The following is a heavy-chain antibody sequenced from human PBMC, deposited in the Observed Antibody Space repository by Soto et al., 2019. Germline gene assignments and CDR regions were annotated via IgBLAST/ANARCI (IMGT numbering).Heavy chain of an antibody. CDR2: ITSTGITT. V-gene: IGHV3-23*01. D-gene: IGHD4-17*01. CDR3: AKGFDYGDTKHIDH. J-gene: IGHJ4*02. CDR1: GFDFRTHA. Sequence: GGSLRLSCAASGFDFRTHALSWVRQAPGKGLEWLSSITSTGITTHYAESVKGRFTISRENSGKTLHLQMNNLRVDDTALYYCAKGFDYGDTKHIDHWGQGTLVTVSS.